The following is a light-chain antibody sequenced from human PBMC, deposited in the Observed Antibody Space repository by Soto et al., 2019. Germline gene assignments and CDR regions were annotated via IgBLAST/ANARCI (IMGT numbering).Light chain of an antibody. Sequence: DIHLTHSPSFLSASVGDRVTITFRASQGISSYLAWYQQKPGKAPKLLIYAASTLQSGVPSRFSGSGSGTEFTLTISSLQPEDFATYYCQQLNSYPLTFGQGTKVDIK. V-gene: IGKV1-9*01. J-gene: IGKJ1*01. CDR3: QQLNSYPLT. CDR2: AAS. CDR1: QGISSY.